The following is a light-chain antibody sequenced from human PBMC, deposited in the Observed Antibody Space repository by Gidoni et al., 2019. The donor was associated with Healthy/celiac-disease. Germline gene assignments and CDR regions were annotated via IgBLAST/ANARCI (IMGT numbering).Light chain of an antibody. CDR2: DAS. CDR1: QDMSNY. CDR3: QQYDNLPLP. Sequence: DLQMTQSPSPLSASVEDRVTITCQASQDMSNYLNWYQQKPGKAPKLLIYDASNLETGVPSRFSGSGTVTDFTFTISRLQPEDIATYYCQQYDNLPLPFGGGTKVEIK. J-gene: IGKJ4*01. V-gene: IGKV1-33*01.